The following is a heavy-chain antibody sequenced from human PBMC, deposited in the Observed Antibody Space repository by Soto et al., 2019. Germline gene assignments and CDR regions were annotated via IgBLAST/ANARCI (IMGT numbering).Heavy chain of an antibody. V-gene: IGHV1-18*01. J-gene: IGHJ4*02. CDR1: GYPFTHYG. D-gene: IGHD1-26*01. CDR3: ARVAGSPDY. Sequence: ASVKVSCKCSGYPFTHYGITWVRQAPGQGLEWMGWISPFNGNTNYGQTLQGRVTLTTDTSTSTVYMELRSLRSDDTAVYYCARVAGSPDYWGQGTLVTVSS. CDR2: ISPFNGNT.